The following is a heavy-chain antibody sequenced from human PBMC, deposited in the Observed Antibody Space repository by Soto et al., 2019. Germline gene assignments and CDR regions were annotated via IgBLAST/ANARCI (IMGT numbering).Heavy chain of an antibody. J-gene: IGHJ4*02. CDR2: ICPGDSDT. CDR3: ARRYYYDSSGYYFALEYYFDY. CDR1: GYSFTSYW. D-gene: IGHD3-22*01. Sequence: GESLKISCKGSGYSFTSYWIGWVRQMPGKGLEWMGIICPGDSDTRYSPSFQGQVTISADKSISTAYLQWSSLKASDTAMYYCARRYYYDSSGYYFALEYYFDYWGQGTLVTVSS. V-gene: IGHV5-51*01.